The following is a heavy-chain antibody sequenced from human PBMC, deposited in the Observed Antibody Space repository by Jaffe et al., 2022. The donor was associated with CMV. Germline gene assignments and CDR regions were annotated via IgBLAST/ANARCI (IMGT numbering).Heavy chain of an antibody. CDR2: ISSSSSYT. D-gene: IGHD5-18*01. Sequence: QVQLVESGGGLVKPGGSLRLSCAASGFTFSDYYMSWIRQAPGKGLEWVSYISSSSSYTNYADSVKGRFTISRDNAKNSLYLQMNSLRAEDTAVYYCARPLVDTAMEGAFDIWGQGTMVTVSS. CDR1: GFTFSDYY. V-gene: IGHV3-11*06. J-gene: IGHJ3*02. CDR3: ARPLVDTAMEGAFDI.